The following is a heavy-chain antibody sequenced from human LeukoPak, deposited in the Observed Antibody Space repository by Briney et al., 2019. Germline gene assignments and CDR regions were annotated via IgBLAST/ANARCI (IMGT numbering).Heavy chain of an antibody. CDR2: MNEDGSEK. J-gene: IGHJ4*02. D-gene: IGHD4-11*01. V-gene: IGHV3-7*01. CDR3: ARDRGYSNFDY. Sequence: PGGSLILSCAASGFDFSNYWMSWVRQAPGKGLEWVANMNEDGSEKNYVDSVKGRFTISRDNAQDSLYLQKNSLRAEDTAVYYCARDRGYSNFDYWGEGTLLTVSS. CDR1: GFDFSNYW.